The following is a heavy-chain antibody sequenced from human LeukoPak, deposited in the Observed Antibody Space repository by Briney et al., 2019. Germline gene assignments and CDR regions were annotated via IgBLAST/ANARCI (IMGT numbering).Heavy chain of an antibody. CDR3: ARDYYGSGNWYFDL. CDR1: GGSISSYY. Sequence: SETLSLTCTVSGGSISSYYWSWIRQPPGKGLEWIGYIYYSGSTNYNPSLKSRVTISVDTSKNQFSLKLSSVTAADTAVYYCARDYYGSGNWYFDLWGRGTLVTVSS. D-gene: IGHD3-10*01. J-gene: IGHJ2*01. V-gene: IGHV4-59*01. CDR2: IYYSGST.